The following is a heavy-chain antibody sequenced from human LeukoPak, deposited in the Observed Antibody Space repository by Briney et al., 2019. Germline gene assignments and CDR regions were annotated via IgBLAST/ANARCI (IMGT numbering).Heavy chain of an antibody. D-gene: IGHD3-3*01. CDR1: GYTFTGYY. CDR2: INPNSGGT. CDR3: ASNRYYDFWSGSNNYYMDV. V-gene: IGHV1-2*02. Sequence: ASVKVSCKASGYTFTGYYMHWVRQAPGQGLEWMGWINPNSGGTNYAQKFQGRVTMTRDTSISTAYMELSRLRSDDTAVYYCASNRYYDFWSGSNNYYMDVWGKGTTVTVSS. J-gene: IGHJ6*03.